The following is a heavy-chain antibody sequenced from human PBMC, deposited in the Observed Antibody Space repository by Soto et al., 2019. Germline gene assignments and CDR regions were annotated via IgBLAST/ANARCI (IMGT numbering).Heavy chain of an antibody. D-gene: IGHD2-15*01. J-gene: IGHJ6*02. CDR2: INSDGTTT. CDR1: GFTFSVYC. V-gene: IGHV3-74*01. Sequence: GGYLSLSCAVSGFTFSVYCMHLVRRIAGKVLVWVSRINSDGTTTAYADSVKGRFTISRDNSKNTLYLQMSSLRAEDTAVYYCTHCSRESCHGGYFGMDVWGQGATVTVSS. CDR3: THCSRESCHGGYFGMDV.